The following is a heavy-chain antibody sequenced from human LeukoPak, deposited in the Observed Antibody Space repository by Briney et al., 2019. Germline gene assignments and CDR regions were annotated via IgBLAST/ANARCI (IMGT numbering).Heavy chain of an antibody. V-gene: IGHV1-46*01. J-gene: IGHJ4*02. D-gene: IGHD2-21*02. Sequence: GASVKVSCKASGYTFTSYYMHWVRQAPGQGLEWMGIINPSGGSTSYAQKFQGRVTMTRDTSTSTVYMELSSLRSEDTAVYYCARDLSPYCGGDCPVDYWGQGTLVTVSS. CDR3: ARDLSPYCGGDCPVDY. CDR1: GYTFTSYY. CDR2: INPSGGST.